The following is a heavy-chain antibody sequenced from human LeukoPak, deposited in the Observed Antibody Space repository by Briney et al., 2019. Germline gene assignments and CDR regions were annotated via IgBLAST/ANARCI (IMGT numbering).Heavy chain of an antibody. CDR1: GASIISYY. V-gene: IGHV4-59*01. CDR2: IYYSGST. CDR3: ASGPYPAAGTDHQFDY. D-gene: IGHD6-13*01. J-gene: IGHJ4*02. Sequence: SETLSLTCTVSGASIISYYWSWIRQRPGRGLEWIGYIYYSGSTHYNPSLKSRVTISVDTSKTQFSLRLSSMTAADTAVYYCASGPYPAAGTDHQFDYWGQGTLVTVSS.